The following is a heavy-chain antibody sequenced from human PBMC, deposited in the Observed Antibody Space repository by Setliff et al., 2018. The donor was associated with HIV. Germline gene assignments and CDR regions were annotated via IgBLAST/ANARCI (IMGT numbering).Heavy chain of an antibody. D-gene: IGHD3-3*01. CDR2: GHYSGSANYV. J-gene: IGHJ4*02. Sequence: KPSETLSLTCNVSGGSINNYSWSWIRQPPGKGLEWIGYGHYSGSANYVNYNPSLKSRATISVDTSKKCFPLKLTSVTAADTAVYYCARGGQLKTSHLDFWSGYPITYFDYWGQGTLVTVSS. V-gene: IGHV4-59*01. CDR3: ARGGQLKTSHLDFWSGYPITYFDY. CDR1: GGSINNYS.